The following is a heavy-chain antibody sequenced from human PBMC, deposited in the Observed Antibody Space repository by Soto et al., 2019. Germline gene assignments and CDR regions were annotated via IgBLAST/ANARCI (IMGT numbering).Heavy chain of an antibody. CDR1: GYTFTSYY. D-gene: IGHD6-13*01. CDR2: INPSGGST. V-gene: IGHV1-46*01. Sequence: ASVKVSCKASGYTFTSYYMHWVRQAPGQGLEWMGIINPSGGSTSYAQKFQGRVTMTRDTSTSTVYMELSSLRSENTAVYYCATGGIAAAGTGPIQLYYYYGMDVWGQGSTVTVSS. CDR3: ATGGIAAAGTGPIQLYYYYGMDV. J-gene: IGHJ6*02.